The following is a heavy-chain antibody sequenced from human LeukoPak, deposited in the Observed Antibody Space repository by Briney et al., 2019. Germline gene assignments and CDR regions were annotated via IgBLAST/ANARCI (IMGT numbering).Heavy chain of an antibody. Sequence: PGGSLRLSCAASGFTFSSYWMHWVRQAPGKGLVWVSRINSDGSSTSYADSVKGRFTISRDNAKDTLYLQMNSLRAEDTAVYYCAREWGWGFGPVLKHWGQGTLVTVSS. CDR2: INSDGSST. D-gene: IGHD3-16*01. V-gene: IGHV3-74*01. J-gene: IGHJ4*02. CDR3: AREWGWGFGPVLKH. CDR1: GFTFSSYW.